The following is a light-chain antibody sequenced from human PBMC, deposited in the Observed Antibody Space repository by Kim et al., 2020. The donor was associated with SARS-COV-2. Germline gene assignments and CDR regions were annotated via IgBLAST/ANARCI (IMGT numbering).Light chain of an antibody. V-gene: IGLV3-9*01. CDR3: QLWDTTAVV. J-gene: IGLJ3*02. CDR2: RDT. Sequence: SVALGQTARIPGGGNNIGGKNVHWYQQKPGQAPVLVIYRDTNRPSGIPERFSASNSGNTATLTIIRAQAGDEADYYCQLWDTTAVVFGGGTQLTVL. CDR1: NIGGKN.